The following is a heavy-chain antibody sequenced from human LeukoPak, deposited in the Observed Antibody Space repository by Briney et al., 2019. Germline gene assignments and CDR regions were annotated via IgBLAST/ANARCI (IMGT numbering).Heavy chain of an antibody. CDR1: GGTFSSYA. J-gene: IGHJ3*02. CDR3: AKVRTMIAVAFDI. V-gene: IGHV1-69*06. D-gene: IGHD3-22*01. CDR2: IIPIFGTA. Sequence: SVKVSCKASGGTFSSYAISWVRQAPGQGLEWMGGIIPIFGTANYAQKFQGRVTITADKSTSTAYMELNSLRAEDTAVYYCAKVRTMIAVAFDIWGQGTMVTVSS.